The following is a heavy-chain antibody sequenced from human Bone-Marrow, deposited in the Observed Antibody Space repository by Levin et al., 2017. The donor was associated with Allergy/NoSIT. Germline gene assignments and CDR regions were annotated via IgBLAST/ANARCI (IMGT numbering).Heavy chain of an antibody. V-gene: IGHV3-53*01. D-gene: IGHD2-2*01. CDR1: GFTVSSNY. CDR2: IYSGGST. CDR3: ARTIVVVPAAMLDAFDI. Sequence: GGSLRLSCAASGFTVSSNYMSWVRQAPGKGLEWVSVIYSGGSTYYADSVKGRFTISRDNSKNTLYLQMNSLRAEDTAVYYCARTIVVVPAAMLDAFDIWGQGTMVTVSS. J-gene: IGHJ3*02.